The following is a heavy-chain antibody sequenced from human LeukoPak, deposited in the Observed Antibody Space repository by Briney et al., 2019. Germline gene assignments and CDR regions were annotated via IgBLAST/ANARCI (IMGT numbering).Heavy chain of an antibody. V-gene: IGHV3-43D*03. CDR1: GFTFDDYA. CDR2: ISWDGGST. D-gene: IGHD6-19*01. J-gene: IGHJ4*02. Sequence: QTGGSLRLSCAASGFTFDDYAMHWVRQAPGKGLEWVSLISWDGGSTYYADSVKGRFTISRDNSKNSLYLQMNSLRAEDTALYYCAKDWLSSGSSAIGYWGQGTLVTVSS. CDR3: AKDWLSSGSSAIGY.